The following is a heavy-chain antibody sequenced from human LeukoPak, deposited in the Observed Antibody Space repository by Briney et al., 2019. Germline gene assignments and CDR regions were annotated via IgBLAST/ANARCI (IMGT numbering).Heavy chain of an antibody. J-gene: IGHJ4*02. CDR1: GFTFSSYS. Sequence: GGSLRLSCAASGFTFSSYSMNWVRQAPGKGLEWVSSISSSSSYIYYADSVKGRFTISRDNAKNSLYLQMNSLRAEDTAVYYCARGGYDYVWGSYRSPFDYWGQGTLVTVSS. V-gene: IGHV3-21*01. CDR3: ARGGYDYVWGSYRSPFDY. D-gene: IGHD3-16*02. CDR2: ISSSSSYI.